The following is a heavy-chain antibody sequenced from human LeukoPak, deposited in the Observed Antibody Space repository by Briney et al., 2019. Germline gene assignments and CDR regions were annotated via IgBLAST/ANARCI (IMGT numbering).Heavy chain of an antibody. V-gene: IGHV3-30*18. D-gene: IGHD5-12*01. J-gene: IGHJ4*02. Sequence: GGPPRPSCAPSVFSFSSCSMRGGRQAPGKGEWRVAVISCDGSTKYNADSVKGGFTISRENSKSTLSLQMSSLRAEGTGVYYCAKDPLGGVAQAGFDYWGEGSLVTVSS. CDR2: ISCDGSTK. CDR1: VFSFSSCS. CDR3: AKDPLGGVAQAGFDY.